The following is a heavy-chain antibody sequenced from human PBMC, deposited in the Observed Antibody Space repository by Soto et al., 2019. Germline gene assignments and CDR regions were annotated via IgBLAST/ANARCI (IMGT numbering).Heavy chain of an antibody. J-gene: IGHJ4*02. CDR1: GFTFSTYA. Sequence: EVQLLESGGGLVRPGESLRLSCAASGFTFSTYAMSWVRQAPGKGLEWVSSLSSSGASTSYADSVRGRFTISRDNSKNTLYLQMSSLRAEDTALYYCAKLTYSVTTAFDYWGQGTLVTVSS. CDR2: LSSSGAST. D-gene: IGHD4-17*01. CDR3: AKLTYSVTTAFDY. V-gene: IGHV3-23*01.